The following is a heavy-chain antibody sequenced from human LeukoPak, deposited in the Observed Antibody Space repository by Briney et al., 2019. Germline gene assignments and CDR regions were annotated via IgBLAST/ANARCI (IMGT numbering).Heavy chain of an antibody. CDR3: ARAGGYCSGGSCYHYFDS. Sequence: SSETLSLTCAVYGGSFSGYYWSWIRQPPGKGLEWIGEINHSGSTNYNPSLKSRVTISVDTSKNQFSLKLTSVTAADTADYYCARAGGYCSGGSCYHYFDSWGQGTLVTVSS. CDR1: GGSFSGYY. CDR2: INHSGST. V-gene: IGHV4-34*01. D-gene: IGHD2-15*01. J-gene: IGHJ4*02.